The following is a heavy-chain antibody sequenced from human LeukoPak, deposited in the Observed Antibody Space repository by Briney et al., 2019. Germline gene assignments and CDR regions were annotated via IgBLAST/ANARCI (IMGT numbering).Heavy chain of an antibody. D-gene: IGHD4-17*01. V-gene: IGHV4-4*02. J-gene: IGHJ4*02. CDR2: IYHSGST. Sequence: SETLSLTCAVSGGSISSSNWWSWVRQPPGKGLEWIGEIYHSGSTNYNPSLKSRVTISVDTSKNQFSLKLSSVTAADTAVYYCARAPSLYGDFPISFDYWGQGTLVTVSS. CDR1: GGSISSSNW. CDR3: ARAPSLYGDFPISFDY.